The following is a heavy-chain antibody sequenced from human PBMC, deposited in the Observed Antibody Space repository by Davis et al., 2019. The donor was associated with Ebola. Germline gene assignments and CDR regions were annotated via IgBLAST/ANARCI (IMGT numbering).Heavy chain of an antibody. CDR2: INHSGST. J-gene: IGHJ6*02. Sequence: SETLSLTCAVYGGSFSGYYWSWIRQPPGKGLEWIGEINHSGSTNYNPSLKSRVTISVDTSKNQFSLKLSSVTAADTAVYYCARTPFVSFGMDVWGQGATVTVSS. CDR1: GGSFSGYY. D-gene: IGHD2/OR15-2a*01. CDR3: ARTPFVSFGMDV. V-gene: IGHV4-34*01.